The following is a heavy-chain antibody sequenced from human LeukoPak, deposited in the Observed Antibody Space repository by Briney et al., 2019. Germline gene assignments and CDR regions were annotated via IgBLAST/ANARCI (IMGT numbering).Heavy chain of an antibody. CDR2: IYYRGST. CDR3: ARGGDYGDLRYFDY. D-gene: IGHD4-17*01. J-gene: IGHJ4*02. Sequence: SEALSLTCTVSGGSINNYYWSWIRQPPGRGLEWIGYIYYRGSTNYNPSLKSRVTFSVDTSKNQFSLKLNSVTAADTAVYYCARGGDYGDLRYFDYWGQGTLVTVSS. V-gene: IGHV4-59*01. CDR1: GGSINNYY.